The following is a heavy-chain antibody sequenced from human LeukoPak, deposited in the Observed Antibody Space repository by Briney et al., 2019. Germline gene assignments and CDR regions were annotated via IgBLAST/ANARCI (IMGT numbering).Heavy chain of an antibody. D-gene: IGHD6-13*01. Sequence: GRSLRLSCAASGFTFSSYAMHWVRQAPGKGLEWVAVISYDGSNKYYADSVKGRFTISRDNSKNTLYLQMNSLRAEDTAVYCCARESSSWYPNWFDPWGQGTLVTVSS. J-gene: IGHJ5*02. CDR2: ISYDGSNK. V-gene: IGHV3-30-3*01. CDR1: GFTFSSYA. CDR3: ARESSSWYPNWFDP.